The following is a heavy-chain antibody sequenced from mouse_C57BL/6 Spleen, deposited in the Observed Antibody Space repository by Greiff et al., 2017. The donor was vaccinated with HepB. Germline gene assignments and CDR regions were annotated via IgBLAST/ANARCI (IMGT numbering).Heavy chain of an antibody. D-gene: IGHD1-1*02. CDR2: IDPANGNT. CDR3: AREVTGGKPYYYAMDY. V-gene: IGHV14-3*01. Sequence: EVKLVESVAELVRPGASVKLSCTASGFNIKNTYMHWVKQRPEQGLEWIGRIDPANGNTKYAPKFQGKATITADTSSNTAYLQLSSLTSEDTAIYYCAREVTGGKPYYYAMDYWGQGTSVTVSS. J-gene: IGHJ4*01. CDR1: GFNIKNTY.